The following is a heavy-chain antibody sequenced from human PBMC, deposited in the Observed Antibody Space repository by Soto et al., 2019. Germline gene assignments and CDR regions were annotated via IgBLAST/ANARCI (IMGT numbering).Heavy chain of an antibody. Sequence: ASVKVSCKASGYTFTSYYMHWVRQAPGQGLEWMGIINPSGGSTSYAQKFQGRVTMTADKSTSTAYMELRSLRSEDTAFYYCATSYGSGYRAFDYWGQGALVTVSS. CDR1: GYTFTSYY. CDR2: INPSGGST. V-gene: IGHV1-46*01. D-gene: IGHD3-10*01. CDR3: ATSYGSGYRAFDY. J-gene: IGHJ4*02.